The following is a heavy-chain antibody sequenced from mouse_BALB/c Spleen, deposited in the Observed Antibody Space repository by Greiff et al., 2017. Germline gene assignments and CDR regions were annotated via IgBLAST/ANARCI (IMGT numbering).Heavy chain of an antibody. CDR3: AGTRGDYAMDY. CDR2: IWSGGST. J-gene: IGHJ4*01. CDR1: GFSFTSYG. Sequence: QVQLKESGPGLVQPSQSLSISCTVSGFSFTSYGVHWVRQSPGKGLEWLGVIWSGGSTDYNAAFISSLGIIKDNTKSHVFFKMNSLQANDNAIYYCAGTRGDYAMDYWGQGTSVTVSS. V-gene: IGHV2-2*02.